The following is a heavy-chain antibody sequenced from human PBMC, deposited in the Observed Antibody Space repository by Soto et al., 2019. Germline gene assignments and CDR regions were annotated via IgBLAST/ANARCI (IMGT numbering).Heavy chain of an antibody. CDR3: AGEMITFRGVIGANWFDP. D-gene: IGHD3-16*02. CDR1: GGTFSSYA. V-gene: IGHV1-69*12. Sequence: QVQLVQSGAELKKPGSSVKVSCKASGGTFSSYAISWVRQAPGQGLEWMGGIIPIFGTANYAQKFQGRVTITADESTSTAYMELSSLISEDTAVYYCAGEMITFRGVIGANWFDPWGQGTLVTVSS. J-gene: IGHJ5*02. CDR2: IIPIFGTA.